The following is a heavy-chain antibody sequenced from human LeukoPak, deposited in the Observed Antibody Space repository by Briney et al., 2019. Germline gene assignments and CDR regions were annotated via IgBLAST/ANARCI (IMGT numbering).Heavy chain of an antibody. CDR1: GFTFSSYG. V-gene: IGHV3-30*18. CDR3: AKDGLRFLEWLPRYFDY. Sequence: GGSLRLSCAASGFTFSSYGMHWVRQAPGKGLEWVAVISYDGSNKYYADSVKGRFTISRDNSKNTLYLQMNSLRAEDTAVYYCAKDGLRFLEWLPRYFDYWGQGTLVTVSS. CDR2: ISYDGSNK. D-gene: IGHD3-3*01. J-gene: IGHJ4*02.